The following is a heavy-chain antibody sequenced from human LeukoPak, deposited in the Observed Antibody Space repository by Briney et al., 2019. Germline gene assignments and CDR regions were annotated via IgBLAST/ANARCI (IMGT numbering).Heavy chain of an antibody. CDR2: IIPIFGTA. CDR1: GGTFSSYA. D-gene: IGHD4-23*01. V-gene: IGHV1-69*05. CDR3: ARWRDDYGGNFYFDY. Sequence: SVKVSCKASGGTFSSYAISWVRQAPGQGLEWMGGIIPIFGTANYAQKLQGRVTITTDESTSAAYMELSSLRSEDTAVYYCARWRDDYGGNFYFDYWGQGTLVTVSS. J-gene: IGHJ4*02.